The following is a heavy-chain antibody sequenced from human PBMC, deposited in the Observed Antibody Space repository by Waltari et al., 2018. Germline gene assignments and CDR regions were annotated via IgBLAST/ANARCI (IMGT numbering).Heavy chain of an antibody. CDR1: DFTLAYYL. Sequence: EVQLVESGGGLVQPGGSLRLSCAASDFTLAYYLVTWVRQAPGKGLEWVANIKEDGSEKYYVDSVKGRFTISRDNAKNSLYLQMSSLRVEDTAVYYCATQSWSNFEYWGQGTLVTVSS. CDR3: ATQSWSNFEY. D-gene: IGHD3-3*01. V-gene: IGHV3-7*01. J-gene: IGHJ4*02. CDR2: IKEDGSEK.